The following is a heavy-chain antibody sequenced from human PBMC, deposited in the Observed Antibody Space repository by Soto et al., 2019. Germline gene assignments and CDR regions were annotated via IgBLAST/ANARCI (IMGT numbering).Heavy chain of an antibody. CDR2: IYYSGST. CDR3: ARTAVEVGATCVDY. V-gene: IGHV4-39*01. J-gene: IGHJ4*02. D-gene: IGHD1-26*01. CDR1: GGSISSSSYY. Sequence: QLQLQESGPGLVKPSETLSLTCTVSGGSISSSSYYWGWIRQPPGKGLEWIGSIYYSGSTYYNPSLKSRVSISVDTSKNHFSLKLSSVTAADTAVYYCARTAVEVGATCVDYWGQGTLVTVSS.